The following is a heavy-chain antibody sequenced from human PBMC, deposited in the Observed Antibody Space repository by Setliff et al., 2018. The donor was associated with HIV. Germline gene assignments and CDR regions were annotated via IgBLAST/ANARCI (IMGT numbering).Heavy chain of an antibody. Sequence: PSETLSLTCTVSGASIKDYYWNWIRQPPGKGLERIGFAHHSGVTSYNPSLHSRVIIAVDTSRNQFSLRVNSITAADTALYYCARWGEPTIQAFDVWGLGTMVTVS. D-gene: IGHD1-1*01. CDR2: AHHSGVT. V-gene: IGHV4-59*08. CDR1: GASIKDYY. CDR3: ARWGEPTIQAFDV. J-gene: IGHJ3*01.